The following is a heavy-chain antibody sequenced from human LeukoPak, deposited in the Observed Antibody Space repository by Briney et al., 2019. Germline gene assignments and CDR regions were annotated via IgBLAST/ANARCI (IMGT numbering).Heavy chain of an antibody. J-gene: IGHJ3*02. CDR1: GGTFSSYT. CDR3: ARARGITGTTGAFDI. Sequence: ASVKVSCKASGGTFSSYTISWVRQAPGQGLEWMGRIIPILGIANYAQKFQGRVTITADESTSTAYMELSSLRSEDTAVYYCARARGITGTTGAFDIWGQGTMVTVSS. CDR2: IIPILGIA. D-gene: IGHD1-7*01. V-gene: IGHV1-69*02.